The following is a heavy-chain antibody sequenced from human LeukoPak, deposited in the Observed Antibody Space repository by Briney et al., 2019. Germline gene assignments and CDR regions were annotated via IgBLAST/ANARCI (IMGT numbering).Heavy chain of an antibody. CDR1: GFTFDDYA. J-gene: IGHJ3*02. V-gene: IGHV3-9*01. Sequence: GGSLRLSCAASGFTFDDYAMHWVRHAPGKGLEWVSGISWNSGSIGYADSVKGRFTISRDNAKNSLYLQMNSLRAEDTALYYCAKDRTGTDYDAFDIWGQGTMVTVSS. CDR2: ISWNSGSI. D-gene: IGHD1-1*01. CDR3: AKDRTGTDYDAFDI.